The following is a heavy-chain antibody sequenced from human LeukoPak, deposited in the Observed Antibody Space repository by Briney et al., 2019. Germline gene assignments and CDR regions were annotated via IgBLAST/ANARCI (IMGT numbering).Heavy chain of an antibody. V-gene: IGHV4-39*01. J-gene: IGHJ6*02. CDR3: ARRTTMKGYYGMDV. CDR2: IYYSGST. CDR1: GGSISSSSYY. D-gene: IGHD3-22*01. Sequence: PSETLSLTCTVSGGSISSSSYYWGWIRQPPGKGLEWIGSIYYSGSTYYNPSLKSRVTISVDTSKSQFSLKLSSVTAADTAVYYCARRTTMKGYYGMDVWGQGTTVTVSS.